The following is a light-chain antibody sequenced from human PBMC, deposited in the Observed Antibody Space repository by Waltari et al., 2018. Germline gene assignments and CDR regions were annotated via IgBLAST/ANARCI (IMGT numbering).Light chain of an antibody. V-gene: IGLV2-14*03. Sequence: QSALTQPASVSGSPGQSITISCTGTSSDVGGYNYVSRYQQHPGKAPKLKIYDVSNRPSGVSNRFSGSKSVNTASLTISGLQAEDEADYYCSSYTSSSTVLFGGGTKLTVL. CDR2: DVS. CDR1: SSDVGGYNY. J-gene: IGLJ2*01. CDR3: SSYTSSSTVL.